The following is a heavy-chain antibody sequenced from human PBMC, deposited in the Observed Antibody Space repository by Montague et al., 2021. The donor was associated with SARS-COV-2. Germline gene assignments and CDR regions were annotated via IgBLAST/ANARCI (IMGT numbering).Heavy chain of an antibody. D-gene: IGHD1-20*01. CDR3: ARDQGYNWNYYYYYGMDV. J-gene: IGHJ6*02. CDR2: IYYSGRT. CDR1: GGSISSSSYY. V-gene: IGHV4-39*07. Sequence: SETLSLTCTVSGGSISSSSYYWGWIRQPPGKGLEWIGSIYYSGRTYYNPSLKSRVTISVDTYKHQFSLKLSAATAADTAVYYCARDQGYNWNYYYYYGMDVWGQGTTVTVSS.